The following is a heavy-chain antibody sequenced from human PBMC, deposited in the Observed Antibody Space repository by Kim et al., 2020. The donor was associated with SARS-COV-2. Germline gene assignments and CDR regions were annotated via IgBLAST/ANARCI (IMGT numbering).Heavy chain of an antibody. V-gene: IGHV3-11*04. CDR2: ISSSGSAI. CDR1: GFTLGDYY. D-gene: IGHD5-12*01. Sequence: GGSLRLSCAASGFTLGDYYMTWIRQAPGKGLEWISYISSSGSAIYYADSVKGRFTISRDDAKNSLYLQMNGLRVEDMAVYYCARGGYTFYNAVDSWGQGTRVTVSS. J-gene: IGHJ4*02. CDR3: ARGGYTFYNAVDS.